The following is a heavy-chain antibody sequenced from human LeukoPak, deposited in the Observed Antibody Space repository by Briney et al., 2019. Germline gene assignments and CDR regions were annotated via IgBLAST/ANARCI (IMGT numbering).Heavy chain of an antibody. CDR2: ISGSGGST. J-gene: IGHJ4*02. CDR3: AKGGWYVVSRQYYFDY. CDR1: GFTFSSYA. D-gene: IGHD6-19*01. Sequence: GGSLRLSCAASGFTFSSYAMSWVRQAPGKGLEWVSAISGSGGSTYYADSVKGRFTISRDNSKNTLYLQMNSLRAEDTAVYYCAKGGWYVVSRQYYFDYWGQGTLVTVSS. V-gene: IGHV3-23*01.